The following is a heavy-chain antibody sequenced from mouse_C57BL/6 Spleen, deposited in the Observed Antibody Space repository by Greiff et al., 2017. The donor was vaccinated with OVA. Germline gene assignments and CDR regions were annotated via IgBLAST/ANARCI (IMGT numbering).Heavy chain of an antibody. CDR2: IYPRDGST. Sequence: QVQLKESGPELVKPGASVKLSCKASGYTFTSYDINWVKQRPGQGLEWIGWIYPRDGSTKYNEKFKGKATLTVDTSSSTAYMELHSLTSEDSAVYFCARFYGNYEGYFDVWGTGTTVTVSS. CDR3: ARFYGNYEGYFDV. J-gene: IGHJ1*03. D-gene: IGHD2-1*01. CDR1: GYTFTSYD. V-gene: IGHV1-85*01.